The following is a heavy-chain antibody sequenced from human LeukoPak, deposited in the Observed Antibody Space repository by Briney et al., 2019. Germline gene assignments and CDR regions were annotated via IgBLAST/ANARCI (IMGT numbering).Heavy chain of an antibody. CDR2: INPNSGGT. D-gene: IGHD2-2*02. J-gene: IGHJ4*02. CDR1: GYTFTDYY. Sequence: ASVKVSCKASGYTFTDYYMHWVRQAHGQGLEWMGRINPNSGGTNYAQNFQGRVTMTRDTSISTAYMELRRLRSDDTAVYYCARDIPSTSRGNLDYWRQGTLVTVSS. V-gene: IGHV1-2*06. CDR3: ARDIPSTSRGNLDY.